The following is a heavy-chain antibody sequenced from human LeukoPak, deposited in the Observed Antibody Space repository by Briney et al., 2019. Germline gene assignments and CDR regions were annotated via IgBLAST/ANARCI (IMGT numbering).Heavy chain of an antibody. CDR2: INHSGST. CDR3: ARDYYYDRD. Sequence: SETLSLTCAVYGGSFSGYYWSWIRQPPGKGLEWIGEINHSGSTNYNPSLKSRVTISVDTSKNQFSLKLSSVTASDTAVYYCARDYYYDRDWGQGTLVTVSS. D-gene: IGHD3-22*01. J-gene: IGHJ4*02. CDR1: GGSFSGYY. V-gene: IGHV4-34*01.